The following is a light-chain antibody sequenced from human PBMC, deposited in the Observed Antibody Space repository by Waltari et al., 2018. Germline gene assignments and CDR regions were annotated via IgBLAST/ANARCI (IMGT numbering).Light chain of an antibody. Sequence: SSELTQDPAVSVALGQTVRITCQGDSLRIYYASWYQQPPGQAPVLVIYGKSNRHSGIPDRFSGSTSGNTASLTITGAQAEDEADYYCMCRDSSGNHLVFGGGTKLTVL. J-gene: IGLJ2*01. CDR1: SLRIYY. CDR3: MCRDSSGNHLV. CDR2: GKS. V-gene: IGLV3-19*01.